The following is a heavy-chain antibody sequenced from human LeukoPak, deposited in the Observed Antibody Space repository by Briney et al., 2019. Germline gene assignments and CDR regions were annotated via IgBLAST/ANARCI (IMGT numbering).Heavy chain of an antibody. CDR3: ARARDGYNSDY. D-gene: IGHD5-24*01. Sequence: ASVKVSCKASGYTFISYDINWVRQPTGQGLEGMGRISANSGGTNYAQRVQGRVTMTRNTSISTAYREVSRLRSDDTAVYYCARARDGYNSDYWGQGTLVTVSS. CDR1: GYTFISYD. CDR2: ISANSGGT. J-gene: IGHJ4*02. V-gene: IGHV1-2*06.